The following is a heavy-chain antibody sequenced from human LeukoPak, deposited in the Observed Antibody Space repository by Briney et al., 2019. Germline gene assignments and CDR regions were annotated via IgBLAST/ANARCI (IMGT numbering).Heavy chain of an antibody. D-gene: IGHD3-22*01. CDR3: ARPYYYDSSGYYYFDY. CDR1: GYSFSNFC. J-gene: IGHJ4*02. Sequence: GESLKISCQGSGYSFSNFCIGWVRQMPGKGLEWMGIIYPGDPDTRYSPSFQGQVTISADKSISTAYLQWSSLKASDTAMYYCARPYYYDSSGYYYFDYWGQGTLVTVSS. CDR2: IYPGDPDT. V-gene: IGHV5-51*01.